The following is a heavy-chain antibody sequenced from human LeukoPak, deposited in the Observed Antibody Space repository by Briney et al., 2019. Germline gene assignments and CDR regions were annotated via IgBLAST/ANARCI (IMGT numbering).Heavy chain of an antibody. CDR3: ARVRIGQQLDKYYYYAMDV. D-gene: IGHD6-13*01. CDR2: INPNRGGT. J-gene: IGHJ6*02. CDR1: VYTFTDYY. V-gene: IGHV1-2*02. Sequence: GASVNVSCTASVYTFTDYYMHCVRQAPGQGLEWMGWINPNRGGTNNAQKFQGRVTMTKETYISTAYMGVSRLRSDDTAVYYCARVRIGQQLDKYYYYAMDVWGQGTTVTVSS.